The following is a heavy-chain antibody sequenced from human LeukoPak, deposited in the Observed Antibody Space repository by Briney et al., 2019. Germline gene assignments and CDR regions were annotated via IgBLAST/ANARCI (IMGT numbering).Heavy chain of an antibody. J-gene: IGHJ4*02. CDR2: INHSGST. Sequence: SETLSLTCAVYGGSFSGYYWSWIRQPPGKGLEWIGEINHSGSTNYNLSLKSRVTISVDTSKNQFSLKLSSVTAADTAVYYCARGGGIFDYWGQGTLVTVSS. CDR1: GGSFSGYY. V-gene: IGHV4-34*01. CDR3: ARGGGIFDY.